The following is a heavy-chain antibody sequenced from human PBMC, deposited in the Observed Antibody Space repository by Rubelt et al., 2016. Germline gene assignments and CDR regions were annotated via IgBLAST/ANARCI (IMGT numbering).Heavy chain of an antibody. CDR1: GGTFSSYA. CDR2: IIPILGIA. D-gene: IGHD1-26*01. Sequence: QVQLVQSGAEVKKPGSSVKVSCKASGGTFSSYAISWVRQAPGQGLEWMGRIIPILGIANYAQKFQGRVTITADKSTSTAYMELSSLRSEDTAVYYCARFGGGSYPSFDYWGQGTLVTVSS. J-gene: IGHJ4*02. V-gene: IGHV1-69*04. CDR3: ARFGGGSYPSFDY.